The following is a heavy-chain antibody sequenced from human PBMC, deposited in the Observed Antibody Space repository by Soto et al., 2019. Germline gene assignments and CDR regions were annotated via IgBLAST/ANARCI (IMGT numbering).Heavy chain of an antibody. CDR3: ARDGPTAMGTIYYGMDI. CDR1: GDSVSSNSAA. J-gene: IGHJ6*02. V-gene: IGHV6-1*01. CDR2: TYYRSKWYN. Sequence: SQTLSLTCAISGDSVSSNSAAWNWIRQSPSRGLEWLGRTYYRSKWYNDYAVSVKSRITINPDTPKNQFSLQLNSVTPEDTAVYYCARDGPTAMGTIYYGMDIWGQGTRVTVP. D-gene: IGHD5-18*01.